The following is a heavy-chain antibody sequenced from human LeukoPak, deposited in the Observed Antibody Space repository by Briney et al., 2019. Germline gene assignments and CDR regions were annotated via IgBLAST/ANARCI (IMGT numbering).Heavy chain of an antibody. D-gene: IGHD3-22*01. CDR1: GFTFSDYY. CDR3: VRYGGGYYYIIDY. Sequence: PGGSLRLSCAASGFTFSDYYMSWIRQAPGKGLEWVSYISSSSTYTNYADSVKGRFTISRDNAKNSLYLQMNSLRAEDTAVYYCVRYGGGYYYIIDYWGQGTLVTVSS. CDR2: ISSSSTYT. J-gene: IGHJ4*02. V-gene: IGHV3-11*06.